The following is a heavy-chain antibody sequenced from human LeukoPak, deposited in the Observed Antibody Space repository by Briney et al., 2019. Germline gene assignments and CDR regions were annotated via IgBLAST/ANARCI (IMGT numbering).Heavy chain of an antibody. Sequence: ASVKVSCKASGFTFTSSAMQWVRQARGQRLEWIGWIVVGSGNTNYAQKFQERVTITRDMSASTAYMELSSLRSEDTAVYYCAADTDSGSYYDEFDYWGQGTLVTVSS. CDR1: GFTFTSSA. V-gene: IGHV1-58*02. D-gene: IGHD1-26*01. CDR2: IVVGSGNT. CDR3: AADTDSGSYYDEFDY. J-gene: IGHJ4*02.